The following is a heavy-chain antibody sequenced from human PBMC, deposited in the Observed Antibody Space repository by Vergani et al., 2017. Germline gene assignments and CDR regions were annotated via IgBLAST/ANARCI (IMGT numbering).Heavy chain of an antibody. Sequence: QVQLQESGPGLVKPSQTLSLTCTVSGGSISSGGYYWSWIRQPPGKGLEWIGEINHSGSTNYNPSLKSRVTISVDTSKNQFSLKLSSVTAADTAVYYCARGPSLYYYDSSGYLGYWGQGTLVTVSS. D-gene: IGHD3-22*01. J-gene: IGHJ4*02. CDR1: GGSISSGGYY. CDR2: INHSGST. CDR3: ARGPSLYYYDSSGYLGY. V-gene: IGHV4-31*03.